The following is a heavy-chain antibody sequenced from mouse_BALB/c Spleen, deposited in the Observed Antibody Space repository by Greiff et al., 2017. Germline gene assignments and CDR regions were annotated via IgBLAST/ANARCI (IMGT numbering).Heavy chain of an antibody. D-gene: IGHD1-1*01. CDR3: ASLYYYGSSYYAMDY. Sequence: DVHLVESGGDLVKPGGSLKLSCAASGFTFSSYGMSWVRQTPDKRLEWVATISSGGSYTYYPDSVKGRFTISRDNAKNTLYLQMSSLKSEDTAMYYCASLYYYGSSYYAMDYWGQGTSVTVSS. CDR2: ISSGGSYT. V-gene: IGHV5-6*01. J-gene: IGHJ4*01. CDR1: GFTFSSYG.